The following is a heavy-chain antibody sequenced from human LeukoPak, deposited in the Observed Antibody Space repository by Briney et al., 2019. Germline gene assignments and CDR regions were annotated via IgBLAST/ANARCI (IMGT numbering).Heavy chain of an antibody. CDR2: ISDNGGGT. Sequence: GGSLRLSCLASGFTFSNYAIHWVRQAPGKGLEYVSVISDNGGGTYYADSVKGRFPISRDNSKNTVYLQLTSLRDEDTAVYYCVKAKDIVVVIAAFFNWGQGTLVTVSS. V-gene: IGHV3-64D*06. J-gene: IGHJ4*02. D-gene: IGHD2-15*01. CDR3: VKAKDIVVVIAAFFN. CDR1: GFTFSNYA.